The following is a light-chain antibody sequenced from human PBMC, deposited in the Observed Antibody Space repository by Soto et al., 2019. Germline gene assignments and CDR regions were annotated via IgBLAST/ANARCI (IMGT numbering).Light chain of an antibody. CDR2: GAS. CDR3: QKYGSSRWK. V-gene: IGKV3-20*01. CDR1: QSVSSSY. J-gene: IGKJ1*01. Sequence: EIVLTQSPGTLSLSPGERATRSCRASQSVSSSYLAWYQQKPGQAPRLLIYGASSRATGIPDRFSGSGSGTDFTLTISRLEPEDFAVYYCQKYGSSRWKCGQGTKGAIK.